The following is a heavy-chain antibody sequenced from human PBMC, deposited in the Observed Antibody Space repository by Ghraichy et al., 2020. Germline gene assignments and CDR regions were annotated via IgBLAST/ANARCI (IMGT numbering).Heavy chain of an antibody. J-gene: IGHJ4*02. V-gene: IGHV3-21*01. CDR3: AREIGPRGVFDY. Sequence: GGSLRLSCAASGFTFSSYSVNWVRQAPGKGLEWVSSISSSSSYIYYADSVKGRFTISRDNAKNSLYLQMNSLRAEDTAVYYCAREIGPRGVFDYWGQGTLVTVSS. CDR1: GFTFSSYS. CDR2: ISSSSSYI. D-gene: IGHD3-10*01.